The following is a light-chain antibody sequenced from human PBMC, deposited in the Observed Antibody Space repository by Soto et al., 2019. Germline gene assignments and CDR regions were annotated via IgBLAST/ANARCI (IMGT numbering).Light chain of an antibody. CDR1: SSDVGGYNF. Sequence: QSALTQPASVSGAPGQSITIPCTGTSSDVGGYNFVSWYQQHPDKAPKLMIYDVTNRPSGVSNRFSGSKSGNTASLTISGLQAEDEAEYYCSSYTSISTYVFGTGTKVTVL. CDR2: DVT. CDR3: SSYTSISTYV. J-gene: IGLJ1*01. V-gene: IGLV2-14*01.